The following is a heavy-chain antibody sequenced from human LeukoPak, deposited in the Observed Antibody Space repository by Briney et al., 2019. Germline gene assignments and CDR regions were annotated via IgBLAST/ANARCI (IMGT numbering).Heavy chain of an antibody. Sequence: GESLKISCKGFGYSFTSYWIAWVRQMPGKGLEWMGLIYPSNSDTKYSPSFQGQVTISADKSISTAYLQWSNLKPSDTAMYYCARRYTIFGVITIDYWGQGTLVTVSS. CDR1: GYSFTSYW. CDR3: ARRYTIFGVITIDY. CDR2: IYPSNSDT. V-gene: IGHV5-51*01. J-gene: IGHJ4*02. D-gene: IGHD3-3*01.